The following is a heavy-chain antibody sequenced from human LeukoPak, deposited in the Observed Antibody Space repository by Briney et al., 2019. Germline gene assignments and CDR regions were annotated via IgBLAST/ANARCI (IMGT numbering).Heavy chain of an antibody. Sequence: SETLSLTCTVSGASISSTVHYWAWIRQFPGKGLEWIGSSDYSGGTTYNPSLNSRVTVSVDTSKNQFSLKLTSVTAADTAVYYCARDFGDFRTDYWGQGTLVTVSS. CDR2: SDYSGGT. CDR1: GASISSTVHY. V-gene: IGHV4-39*01. CDR3: ARDFGDFRTDY. D-gene: IGHD4-17*01. J-gene: IGHJ4*02.